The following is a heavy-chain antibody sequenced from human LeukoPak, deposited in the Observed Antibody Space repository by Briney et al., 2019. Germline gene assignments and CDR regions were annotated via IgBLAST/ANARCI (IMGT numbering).Heavy chain of an antibody. V-gene: IGHV3-9*01. J-gene: IGHJ4*02. Sequence: QTGGSLRLSCAASGFTFGDYAMHWVRQAPGKGLEWVSGISWNSDSIGYADSVKGRFIISRDNAKSSLYLQMNSLRAEDTAVYYCALRWTGALDYWGQGTLVTVSS. CDR1: GFTFGDYA. CDR3: ALRWTGALDY. D-gene: IGHD3/OR15-3a*01. CDR2: ISWNSDSI.